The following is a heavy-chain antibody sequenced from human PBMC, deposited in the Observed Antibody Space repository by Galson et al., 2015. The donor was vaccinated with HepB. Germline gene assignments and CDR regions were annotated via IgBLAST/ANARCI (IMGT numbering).Heavy chain of an antibody. Sequence: SVKVSCKASGYTFTDYYMHWVRQAPGQGLEWMGRINPNSGGTNYAQKFQGRVTMTRDTSISTAYMELSRLRSDDTAVYYCARVMVRGGAFDIWGQGTMVTVSS. CDR3: ARVMVRGGAFDI. CDR1: GYTFTDYY. J-gene: IGHJ3*02. D-gene: IGHD3-10*01. CDR2: INPNSGGT. V-gene: IGHV1-2*06.